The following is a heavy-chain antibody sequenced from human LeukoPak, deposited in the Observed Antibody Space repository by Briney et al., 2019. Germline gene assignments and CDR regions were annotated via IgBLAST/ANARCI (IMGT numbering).Heavy chain of an antibody. Sequence: SQTLSLTCTVSGGSISSGDYYWSWIRQPPGKGLEWIGYIYYSGSTYYNPSLKSRFTISVDTSKNQFSLKLSSVTAADTAVYYCASLGAVAGYYFDYWGQGTLVTVSS. J-gene: IGHJ4*02. D-gene: IGHD6-19*01. CDR3: ASLGAVAGYYFDY. CDR1: GGSISSGDYY. CDR2: IYYSGST. V-gene: IGHV4-30-4*01.